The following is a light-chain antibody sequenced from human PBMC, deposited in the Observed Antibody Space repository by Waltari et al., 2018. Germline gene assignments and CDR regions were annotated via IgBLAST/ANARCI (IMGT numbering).Light chain of an antibody. CDR1: QSVSGY. CDR2: AAS. CDR3: QQRTNWPPT. J-gene: IGKJ4*01. Sequence: EIEFTQSTATLSLSPGERVTLSCRDSQSVSGYLAWYQQKPGQATRLLIYAASNRAIGIPARFSGSGSGTDFTLTISSLEPEDFAVYYCQQRTNWPPTFGGGTKMEIK. V-gene: IGKV3-11*01.